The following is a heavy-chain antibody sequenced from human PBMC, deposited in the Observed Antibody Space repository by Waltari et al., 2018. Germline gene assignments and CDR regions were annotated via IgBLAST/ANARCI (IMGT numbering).Heavy chain of an antibody. CDR3: ARRTSSTSCYVDY. CDR1: GSSISSGYY. D-gene: IGHD2-2*01. V-gene: IGHV4-38-2*01. J-gene: IGHJ4*02. Sequence: QVQLQESGPGLVKPSETLSLTCAVSGSSISSGYYWGWIRQPPGKGLEWIGSIYHSGSTYYNPSLKSRVTISVDTSKNQFSLKLSSVTAADTAVYYCARRTSSTSCYVDYWGQGTLVTVSS. CDR2: IYHSGST.